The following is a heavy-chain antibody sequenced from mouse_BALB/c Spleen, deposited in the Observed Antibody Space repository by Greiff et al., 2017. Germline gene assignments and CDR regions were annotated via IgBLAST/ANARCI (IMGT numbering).Heavy chain of an antibody. CDR3: ARTYYYGSSYGYAMDY. D-gene: IGHD1-1*01. CDR1: GYSFTDYN. CDR2: IDPYNGGT. Sequence: EVKLQESGPELVKPGASVKVSCKASGYSFTDYNMYWVKQSHGKSLEWIGYIDPYNGGTSYNQKFKGKATLTVDKSSSTAFMHLNSLTSEDSAVYYCARTYYYGSSYGYAMDYWGQGTSVTVSS. V-gene: IGHV1S135*01. J-gene: IGHJ4*01.